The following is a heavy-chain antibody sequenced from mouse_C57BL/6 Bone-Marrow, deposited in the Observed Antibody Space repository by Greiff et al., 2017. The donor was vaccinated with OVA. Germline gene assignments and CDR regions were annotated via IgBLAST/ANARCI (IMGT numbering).Heavy chain of an antibody. CDR1: GYTFTDHY. J-gene: IGHJ2*01. CDR2: IYPGSGNT. V-gene: IGHV1-76*01. Sequence: QFQLQQSGAEVVRPGASVKLSCKASGYTFTDHYINWVKQRPGQGLEWIARIYPGSGNTYYNEKFKGKATLTAEKSSNTAYMQLSSLTSEDSAVYFCARDDGYFFEYWGQGTTLTVSS. D-gene: IGHD2-3*01. CDR3: ARDDGYFFEY.